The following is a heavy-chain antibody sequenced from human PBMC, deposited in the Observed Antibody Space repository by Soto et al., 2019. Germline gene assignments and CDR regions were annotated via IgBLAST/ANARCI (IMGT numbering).Heavy chain of an antibody. Sequence: QVQLVQSGAEVKKPGSSVKVSCKASTDTFTGYTVTWVRQAPGQGLEWVGRVIPILGASNFAKKFQGRVTISADKSADTAYMVLTGLTSEDTAVYYCARSRGSYYTNFDSWGQGTLVTVSS. V-gene: IGHV1-69*08. D-gene: IGHD3-10*01. CDR1: TDTFTGYT. CDR2: VIPILGAS. CDR3: ARSRGSYYTNFDS. J-gene: IGHJ4*02.